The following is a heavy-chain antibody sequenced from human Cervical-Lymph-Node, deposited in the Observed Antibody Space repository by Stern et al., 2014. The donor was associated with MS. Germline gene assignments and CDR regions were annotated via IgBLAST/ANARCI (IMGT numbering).Heavy chain of an antibody. D-gene: IGHD2-2*01. CDR2: MSYDGSNE. V-gene: IGHV3-30*18. J-gene: IGHJ6*02. CDR1: GFPFSLYG. Sequence: QVQLVQSGGGVVQPGRSLRLSCAASGFPFSLYGMHWVRQAPGKGLGWVAVMSYDGSNEYYADSVKGRFTISRDKSKNTLYLQVNNLRTEDTAVYYCAKVTPGPPAAKCGMDVWGQGTTVIVSS. CDR3: AKVTPGPPAAKCGMDV.